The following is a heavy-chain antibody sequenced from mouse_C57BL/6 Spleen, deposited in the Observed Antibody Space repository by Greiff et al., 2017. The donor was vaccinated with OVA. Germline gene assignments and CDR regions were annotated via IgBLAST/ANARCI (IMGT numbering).Heavy chain of an antibody. CDR2: ISSGSSTI. CDR3: ASPNYYGSRGYAMDY. Sequence: QVVESGGGLVKPGGSLKLSCAASGFTFSDYGMHWVRQAPEKGLEWVAYISSGSSTIYYADTVKGRFTISRDNAKNTLFLQMTSLRSEDTAMYYCASPNYYGSRGYAMDYWGQGTSVTVSS. CDR1: GFTFSDYG. D-gene: IGHD1-1*01. V-gene: IGHV5-17*01. J-gene: IGHJ4*01.